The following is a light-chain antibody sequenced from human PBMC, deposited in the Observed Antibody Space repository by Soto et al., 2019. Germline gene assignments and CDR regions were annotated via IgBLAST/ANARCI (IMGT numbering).Light chain of an antibody. V-gene: IGLV1-40*01. CDR3: HSYDMRLSGSV. CDR1: NSNIGGGYD. J-gene: IGLJ3*02. Sequence: QSVLTQPPSVSRAPGQRVTISCTGNNSNIGGGYDVHWYQQLPGTAPKLLIFGNNNRPSGVPDRFSGSKSYASASLAITGLQSEDEADYYCHSYDMRLSGSVFGGGTKLTVL. CDR2: GNN.